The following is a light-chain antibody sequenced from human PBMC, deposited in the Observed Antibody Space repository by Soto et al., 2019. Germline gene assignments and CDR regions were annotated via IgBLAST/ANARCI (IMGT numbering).Light chain of an antibody. CDR1: SSDVDGYNY. CDR3: SSYTSSSTLVV. V-gene: IGLV2-14*01. CDR2: EVS. Sequence: QSALTQPASVSGSPGQSITISCTGTSSDVDGYNYVSWYQQHPGKAPKLMIYEVSNRPSGVSNRFSDSKSGNTASLTISGLQAEDEADYYCSSYTSSSTLVVFGGGTKLTVL. J-gene: IGLJ2*01.